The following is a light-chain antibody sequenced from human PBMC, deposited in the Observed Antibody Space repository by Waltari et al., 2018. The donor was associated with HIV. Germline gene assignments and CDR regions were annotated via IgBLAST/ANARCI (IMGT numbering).Light chain of an antibody. CDR2: DAA. Sequence: ELVLTQSPGTLSLSPGERATLSCRASQRVSSYLAWYQQKPGQAPRLLIYDAASRAIGIPDRFSGSGSGTDFTLTISRLEPEDFEVYYCQQYVNSPYTFGQGTKLEIK. CDR3: QQYVNSPYT. V-gene: IGKV3-20*01. CDR1: QRVSSY. J-gene: IGKJ2*01.